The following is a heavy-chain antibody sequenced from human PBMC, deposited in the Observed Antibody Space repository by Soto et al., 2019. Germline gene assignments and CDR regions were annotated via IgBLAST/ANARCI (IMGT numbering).Heavy chain of an antibody. J-gene: IGHJ5*02. CDR1: VGSISSSSYY. V-gene: IGHV4-39*01. Sequence: SETLSLTCTVSVGSISSSSYYWGWILQPPGKGLEWIGSIYYSGSTYYNPSLKSRVTISVDTSKNQFSLKLSSVTAADTAVYYCARRYCSSTSCYPHQNWFDPWGQGTLVTVSS. CDR2: IYYSGST. D-gene: IGHD2-2*01. CDR3: ARRYCSSTSCYPHQNWFDP.